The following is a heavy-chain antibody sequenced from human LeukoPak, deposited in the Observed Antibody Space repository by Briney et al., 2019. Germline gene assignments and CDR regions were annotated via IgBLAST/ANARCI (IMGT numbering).Heavy chain of an antibody. V-gene: IGHV4-59*01. J-gene: IGHJ3*02. CDR3: ASAVSTVTTADFGAFDI. Sequence: SETLSLTCTVSGGSISSYYWSWIRQPPGKGLEWIGYIYYSGSTNCNPSLKSRVTISVDTSKNQFSLKLSSVTAADTAVYYCASAVSTVTTADFGAFDIRGQGTMVTVSS. D-gene: IGHD4-17*01. CDR1: GGSISSYY. CDR2: IYYSGST.